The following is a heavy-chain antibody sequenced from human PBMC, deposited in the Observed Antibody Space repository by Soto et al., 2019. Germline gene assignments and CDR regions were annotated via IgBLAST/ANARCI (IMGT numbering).Heavy chain of an antibody. CDR3: ARKILGSGWYGGGWFDP. V-gene: IGHV4-59*01. Sequence: SETLSLTCTVSGGSISSYYWSWIRQPPGKGLEWIGYIYYSGSTNYNPSLKSRVTISVDTSKNQFSLKLSSVTAADTAVYYCARKILGSGWYGGGWFDPWGQGTLVTVS. CDR2: IYYSGST. CDR1: GGSISSYY. J-gene: IGHJ5*02. D-gene: IGHD6-19*01.